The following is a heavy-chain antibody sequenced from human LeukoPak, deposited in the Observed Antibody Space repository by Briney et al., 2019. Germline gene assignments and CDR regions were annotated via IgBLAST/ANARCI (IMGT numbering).Heavy chain of an antibody. CDR1: GGFISRYY. J-gene: IGHJ5*02. CDR3: AREEDYYGSGSYCLLDP. V-gene: IGHV4-4*07. CDR2: IYTSGST. Sequence: SETLSLTCTFSGGFISRYYWSWIRQPAGKGLEGVGRIYTSGSTNYNPSLKSRVTISVDTSKNQFSLKLSSVTAADTAVYYCAREEDYYGSGSYCLLDPWGQGTLVTVSS. D-gene: IGHD3-10*01.